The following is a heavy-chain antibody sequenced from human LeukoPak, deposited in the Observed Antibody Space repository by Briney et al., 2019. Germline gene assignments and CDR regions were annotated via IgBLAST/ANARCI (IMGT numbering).Heavy chain of an antibody. D-gene: IGHD2-2*01. V-gene: IGHV3-9*01. Sequence: PGGSLRLSCAASGFTFDDYAMHWVRQAPGKGLEWVSGISWNSGSIGYADSVKGRLTISRDNAKNSLYLQMNSLRAEDTALYYCAKWEVPAASSAPFDPWGQGTLVTVSS. CDR1: GFTFDDYA. J-gene: IGHJ5*02. CDR3: AKWEVPAASSAPFDP. CDR2: ISWNSGSI.